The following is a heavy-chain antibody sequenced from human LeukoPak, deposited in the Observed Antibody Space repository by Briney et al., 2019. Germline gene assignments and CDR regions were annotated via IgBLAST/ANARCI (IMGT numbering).Heavy chain of an antibody. J-gene: IGHJ4*02. Sequence: SETLSLTCTVSGGSISSGSYYWSWIRQPAGKGLEWIGRIYYSGTTYYSPSLKSRVTISVDTSKNQFSLKLNSVTATDTAVFYCAGLTGTTWDYWGQGTLVTVSS. CDR1: GGSISSGSYY. CDR3: AGLTGTTWDY. CDR2: IYYSGTT. D-gene: IGHD1-20*01. V-gene: IGHV4-39*01.